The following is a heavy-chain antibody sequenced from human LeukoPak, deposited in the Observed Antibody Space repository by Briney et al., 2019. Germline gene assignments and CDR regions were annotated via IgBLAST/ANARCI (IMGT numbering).Heavy chain of an antibody. CDR2: INQDGSEK. CDR1: GFTLKNYW. V-gene: IGHV3-7*01. CDR3: ARGPLPDY. Sequence: GGSLRLSCGASGFTLKNYWMSWVRQAPGKGLEWVANINQDGSEKYYVDSVKGRLTISRDNAKNSLYLQMNSLRAEDTAVYYCARGPLPDYWGQGTLVTVSS. J-gene: IGHJ4*02.